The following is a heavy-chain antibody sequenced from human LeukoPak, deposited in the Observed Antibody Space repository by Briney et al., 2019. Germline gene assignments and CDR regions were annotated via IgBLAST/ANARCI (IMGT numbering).Heavy chain of an antibody. CDR3: ARTTYDSSGSGAFDI. V-gene: IGHV4-30-2*01. CDR2: IYHSGST. CDR1: GGSISSSSYY. D-gene: IGHD3-22*01. J-gene: IGHJ3*02. Sequence: SETLSLTCTVSGGSISSSSYYWGWIRQPPGKDLEWIGYIYHSGSTYYNPSLKSRVTISVDRPNNQFSLKLSSVTAADTAVYYCARTTYDSSGSGAFDIWGQGTMVTVSS.